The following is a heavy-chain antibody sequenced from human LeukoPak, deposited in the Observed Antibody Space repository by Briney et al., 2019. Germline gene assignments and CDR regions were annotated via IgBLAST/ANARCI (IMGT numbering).Heavy chain of an antibody. D-gene: IGHD2-15*01. Sequence: GGFLRLSCAASGFTFSSYAMSWVRQAPGKGLEWVSAISGSGGSTYYADSVKGRFTISRDNSKNTLYLQMNSLRAEDTAVYYCAKLYCSGGSCYYFDYWGQGTLVTVSS. CDR3: AKLYCSGGSCYYFDY. CDR1: GFTFSSYA. V-gene: IGHV3-23*01. CDR2: ISGSGGST. J-gene: IGHJ4*02.